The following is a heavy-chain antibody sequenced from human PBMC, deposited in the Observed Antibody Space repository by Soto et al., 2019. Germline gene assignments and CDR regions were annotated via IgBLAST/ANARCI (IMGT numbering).Heavy chain of an antibody. CDR1: GFTFSSYA. J-gene: IGHJ6*03. CDR3: AKVYGSGRIFYYYYMDV. Sequence: EVQLLESGGGLVQPGGSLRLSCAASGFTFSSYAMSWVRQAPGKGLEWVSAISGSGGSTYYADSVKGRFTISRDNSKNTLHLQMNSLRAEDTAVYYCAKVYGSGRIFYYYYMDVWGKGTTVTVSS. D-gene: IGHD3-10*01. V-gene: IGHV3-23*01. CDR2: ISGSGGST.